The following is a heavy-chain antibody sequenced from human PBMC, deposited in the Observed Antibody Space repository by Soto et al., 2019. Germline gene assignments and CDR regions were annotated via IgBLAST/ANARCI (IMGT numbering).Heavy chain of an antibody. CDR2: IYSGGIT. V-gene: IGHV3-53*02. J-gene: IGHJ6*02. CDR3: ARDPPATRHGMDV. Sequence: EVQLVETGGGLIQPGGSLRLSCAASGFTVSSNYMSWVRQAPGKGLEWVSVIYSGGITYYADSVRGRFTISRDNSKNTVYLQMKSLRAEDTAVYYCARDPPATRHGMDVWGQGTTVTVSS. CDR1: GFTVSSNY.